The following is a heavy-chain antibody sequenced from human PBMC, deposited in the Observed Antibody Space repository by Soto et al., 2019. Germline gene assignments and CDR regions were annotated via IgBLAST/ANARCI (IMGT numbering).Heavy chain of an antibody. CDR1: GGSISSGGYY. V-gene: IGHV4-31*03. Sequence: PSETLSLTCTVSGGSISSGGYYWSWIRQHPGKGLEWIGYIYYSGSTYYNPSLKSRVTISVDTSKNQFSLKLSSVTAADTAVYYCARAWEQQPIFDYWGQGTLVTVSS. CDR2: IYYSGST. J-gene: IGHJ4*02. CDR3: ARAWEQQPIFDY. D-gene: IGHD6-13*01.